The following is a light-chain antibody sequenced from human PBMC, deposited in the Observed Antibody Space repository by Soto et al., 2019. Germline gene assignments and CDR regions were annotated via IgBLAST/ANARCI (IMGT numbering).Light chain of an antibody. V-gene: IGKV3-20*01. Sequence: EIVMTQSPGTLSLTPGERASLSCRASQSVTSSSLAWYQQKPGQAPRLLIYGASSRAPGIPDRFSGSGSGTDFTLTISRLEPEDFAVYYWQQYGSSPGTFGPGTKVEIK. CDR2: GAS. CDR3: QQYGSSPGT. CDR1: QSVTSSS. J-gene: IGKJ1*01.